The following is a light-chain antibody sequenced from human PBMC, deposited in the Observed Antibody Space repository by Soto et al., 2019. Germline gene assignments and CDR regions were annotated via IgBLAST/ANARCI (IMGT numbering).Light chain of an antibody. CDR3: SSYTSATTYV. Sequence: QSVLTQPSSVSGSPGQSITISCPGNSKYVGAYNYDSWYQQYPGEAPKVIIYDVSHRPAGVSNRFSGSKSGNTASLTISGLQTQDEADYYCSSYTSATTYVFGTGTKVTVL. J-gene: IGLJ1*01. CDR1: SKYVGAYNY. CDR2: DVS. V-gene: IGLV2-14*01.